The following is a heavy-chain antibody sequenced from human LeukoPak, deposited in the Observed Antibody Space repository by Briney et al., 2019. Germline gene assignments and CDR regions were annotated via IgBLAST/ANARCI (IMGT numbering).Heavy chain of an antibody. J-gene: IGHJ4*02. Sequence: SETLSLTCTVSGDFISRYYWSWIRQSPGKGLEWIGYVYDRGGTNYNPSLKSRAIISADTSKNQFSLKVTSVTAADTAMYYCASYSSGWYLDQVVDYWGQGTLVTVSS. D-gene: IGHD6-19*01. CDR1: GDFISRYY. CDR2: VYDRGGT. CDR3: ASYSSGWYLDQVVDY. V-gene: IGHV4-59*01.